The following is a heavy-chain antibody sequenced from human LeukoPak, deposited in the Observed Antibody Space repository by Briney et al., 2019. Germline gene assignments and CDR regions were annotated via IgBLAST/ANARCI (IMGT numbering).Heavy chain of an antibody. CDR3: TRDPDG. Sequence: AGGSLRLSSAASGFSVTNYYMSWVRRAPGKGLEWVSVIYSGGDTFHADSVKGRFILSRDISKNTLYLQMNSLRVDDTAVYYCTRDPDGWGQGTLVTVSS. CDR1: GFSVTNYY. CDR2: IYSGGDT. J-gene: IGHJ4*02. V-gene: IGHV3-66*01.